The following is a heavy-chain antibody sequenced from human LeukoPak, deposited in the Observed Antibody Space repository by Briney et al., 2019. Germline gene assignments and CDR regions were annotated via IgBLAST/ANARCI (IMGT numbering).Heavy chain of an antibody. V-gene: IGHV3-74*03. CDR2: ITNDGSRT. J-gene: IGHJ3*02. CDR3: ARECLMVGVYDAFDI. Sequence: GGSLRLSCTASAFTFSEYWMHWVRQPPGKGLVWVSRITNDGSRTEYADSVKGRFTISRDNAKNTLYLQMNSLRDEDTAVYYCARECLMVGVYDAFDIWGQGTMVTVSS. CDR1: AFTFSEYW. D-gene: IGHD1-26*01.